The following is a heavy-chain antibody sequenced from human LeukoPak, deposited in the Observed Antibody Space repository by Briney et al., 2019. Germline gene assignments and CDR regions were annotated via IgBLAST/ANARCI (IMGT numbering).Heavy chain of an antibody. J-gene: IGHJ4*02. V-gene: IGHV4-39*01. CDR2: INYSGRT. CDR1: GDSISSSSYY. Sequence: SETLSLTCSVSGDSISSSSYYWGWIRQPPGRGLEWIGNINYSGRTYYSTSLKSRVTISVDASKNQFSLKLSSVTAADTAVYYCARGVGEWYYYDSSGYFDYWGQGTLVTVSS. D-gene: IGHD3-22*01. CDR3: ARGVGEWYYYDSSGYFDY.